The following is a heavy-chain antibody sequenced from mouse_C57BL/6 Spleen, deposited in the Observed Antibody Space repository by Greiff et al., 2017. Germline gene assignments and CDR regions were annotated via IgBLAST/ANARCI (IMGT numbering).Heavy chain of an antibody. J-gene: IGHJ4*01. Sequence: EVQVVESGGGLVKPGGSLKLSCAASGFTFSDYGMHWVRQAPEKGLAWVAYISSGSSTIYYADTVKGRFTISRDNAKNTLFLQMTSLRSEDTAMYYCARPSNYDYAMDYWGQGTSVTVSS. D-gene: IGHD2-5*01. V-gene: IGHV5-17*01. CDR2: ISSGSSTI. CDR1: GFTFSDYG. CDR3: ARPSNYDYAMDY.